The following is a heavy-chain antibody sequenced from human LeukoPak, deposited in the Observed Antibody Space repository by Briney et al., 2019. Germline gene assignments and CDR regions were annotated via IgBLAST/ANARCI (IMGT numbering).Heavy chain of an antibody. Sequence: ASVKVPCKASGYTFTGYYMHWVRQAPGQGLEWMGWINPNSGGTNYAQKFQGRVTMTRDTSISTAYMELSRLRSDDTAVYHCARDLPTALGYYGMDVWGQGTTVTVSS. CDR1: GYTFTGYY. V-gene: IGHV1-2*02. CDR2: INPNSGGT. CDR3: ARDLPTALGYYGMDV. J-gene: IGHJ6*02. D-gene: IGHD5-18*01.